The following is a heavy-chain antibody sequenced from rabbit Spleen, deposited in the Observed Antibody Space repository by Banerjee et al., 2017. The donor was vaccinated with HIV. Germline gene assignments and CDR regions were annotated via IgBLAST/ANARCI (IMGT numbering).Heavy chain of an antibody. CDR2: IWGGANGAT. V-gene: IGHV1S45*01. D-gene: IGHD6-1*01. CDR3: ARNNVGAPGYGHAIDL. J-gene: IGHJ4*01. Sequence: QEQLVESGGGLVQPEGSLQLSCTASGFSFSDKAVMCWVRQAPGKGLEWIACIWGGANGATYYASWAKGRFTISKTSPTTVTLQMTSLTAADTATYFCARNNVGAPGYGHAIDLWGQGTLVTVS. CDR1: GFSFSDKAV.